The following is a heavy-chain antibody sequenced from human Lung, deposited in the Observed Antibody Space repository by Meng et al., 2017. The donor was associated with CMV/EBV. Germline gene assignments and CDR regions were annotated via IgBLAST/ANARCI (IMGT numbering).Heavy chain of an antibody. CDR1: GYAFTGFY. CDR2: INPNSGGT. CDR3: ARESGEDAFDI. Sequence: ASVKVSCKTSGYAFTGFYIHWVRQAPGQGLEWMGSINPNSGGTEYAQKFQGRVTMTRDTSISTAYMELSRLRADDTAVYYCARESGEDAFDIWGQGTMVTGSS. D-gene: IGHD7-27*01. V-gene: IGHV1-2*02. J-gene: IGHJ3*02.